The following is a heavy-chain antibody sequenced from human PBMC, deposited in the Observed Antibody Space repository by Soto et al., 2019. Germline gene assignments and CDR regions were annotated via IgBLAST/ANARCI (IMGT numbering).Heavy chain of an antibody. CDR2: IIPIFGTA. J-gene: IGHJ5*02. V-gene: IGHV1-69*12. CDR3: ARVWGLVPAAIGWFDP. Sequence: QVQLVQSGAEVKKPGSSVKVSCKASGGTFSSYAISWVRQAPGQGLEWMGGIIPIFGTANYAQKFQGRVTITADESTSTADMELSSLRSEDTAVYYCARVWGLVPAAIGWFDPWGQGTLVTVSS. CDR1: GGTFSSYA. D-gene: IGHD2-2*01.